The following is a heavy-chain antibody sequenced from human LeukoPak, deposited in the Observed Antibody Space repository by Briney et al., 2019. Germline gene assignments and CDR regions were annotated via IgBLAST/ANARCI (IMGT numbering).Heavy chain of an antibody. D-gene: IGHD6-13*01. CDR3: XXXWTRIYXIAADS. Sequence: GGSLRLSCAASGFTFSDYYMSWIRQAPGKGLEWVSYISSTGNNIYADSVKGRFTISRDNAKNSLYLQMNILRAEDTAVYYCXXXWTRIYXIAADSWGQGTLVTVSS. CDR2: ISSTGNNI. CDR1: GFTFSDYY. J-gene: IGHJ4*02. V-gene: IGHV3-11*04.